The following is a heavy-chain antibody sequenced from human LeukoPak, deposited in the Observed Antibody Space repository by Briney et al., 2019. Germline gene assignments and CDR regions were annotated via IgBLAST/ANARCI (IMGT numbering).Heavy chain of an antibody. D-gene: IGHD1-14*01. CDR1: GFTFSTYA. CDR3: ARGVEPLAANTLAY. V-gene: IGHV3-23*03. J-gene: IGHJ4*02. Sequence: PGGSLRLSCAASGFTFSTYAMSWVRQAPGKGLEWVSVLYSDGNTKYPDSVQGRFTISRDNSKNTLYLEMNSLSPDDTAVYYCARGVEPLAANTLAYWGQGTLVTVSS. CDR2: LYSDGNT.